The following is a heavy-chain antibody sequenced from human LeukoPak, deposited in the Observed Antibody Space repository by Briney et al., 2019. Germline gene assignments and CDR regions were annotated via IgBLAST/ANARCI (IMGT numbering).Heavy chain of an antibody. J-gene: IGHJ4*02. V-gene: IGHV3-21*01. D-gene: IGHD4-17*01. CDR2: ISSSSSSYI. CDR3: ARVQFGDYPPYYFDF. CDR1: GFTFSSYA. Sequence: PGGSLRLSCAASGFTFSSYAMHWVRQAPGKGLEWVSSISSSSSSYIYYADSVKGRFTISRDNAKNSLYLQMNSLRAEDTAVFYCARVQFGDYPPYYFDFWGQGTLVTVSS.